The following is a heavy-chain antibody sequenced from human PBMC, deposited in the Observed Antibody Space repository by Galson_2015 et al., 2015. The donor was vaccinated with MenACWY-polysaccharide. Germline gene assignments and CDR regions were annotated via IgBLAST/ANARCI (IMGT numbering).Heavy chain of an antibody. CDR3: ARISTGGDAFDI. CDR1: GFSLTTSRMR. Sequence: PALVKPTPPLTLTCTFSGFSLTTSRMRVSWIRQPPGKALEWLARIDWDDNKFYSTSLKTRLTISKDTSKNQVVLTMTNMDPVDTATYYCARISTGGDAFDIWGQGTMVTVSS. D-gene: IGHD7-27*01. CDR2: IDWDDNK. V-gene: IGHV2-70*04. J-gene: IGHJ3*02.